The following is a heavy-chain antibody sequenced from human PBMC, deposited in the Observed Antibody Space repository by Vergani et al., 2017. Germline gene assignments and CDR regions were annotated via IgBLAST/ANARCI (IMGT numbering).Heavy chain of an antibody. D-gene: IGHD3-9*01. J-gene: IGHJ4*02. Sequence: VRVVQSGAEVKKSGASVKVSCKTSGYTFSNYYMHWVRQAPGQGLEWMGIINPSGGHTNYAQKFQGRVTMTRDTSTSTVYMELSSLRSEDTAIYYCARGDYGILTGYRYWGQGTLVTVSA. CDR3: ARGDYGILTGYRY. V-gene: IGHV1-46*03. CDR1: GYTFSNYY. CDR2: INPSGGHT.